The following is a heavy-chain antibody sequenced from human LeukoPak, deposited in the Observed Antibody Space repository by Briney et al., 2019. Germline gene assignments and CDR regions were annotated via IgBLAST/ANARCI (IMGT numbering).Heavy chain of an antibody. CDR3: ARQNDFRLDY. CDR2: IYPGDSDT. CDR1: GSTFSSYW. J-gene: IGHJ4*02. Sequence: GGSLQISCKGSGSTFSSYWIGWVRQMPGKSLEWMGIIYPGDSDTRDSPSLQGQVTISVDTSIGTAYLQWSSLKASDTAIYYCARQNDFRLDYWGQGTLVTVSS. D-gene: IGHD3-3*01. V-gene: IGHV5-51*01.